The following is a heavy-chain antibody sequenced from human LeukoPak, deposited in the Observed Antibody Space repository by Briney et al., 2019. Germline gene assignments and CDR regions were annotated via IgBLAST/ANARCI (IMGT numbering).Heavy chain of an antibody. Sequence: PGGSLRLSCAASGFTFSSYGMHWVRQAPGKGLEWVAVISYDGSNKYYADSVKGRFTISRDNSKNTLYLQMNSLRAEDTAVYYCAKMSPSWGLDYWGQGPLVTVSS. CDR1: GFTFSSYG. J-gene: IGHJ4*02. CDR3: AKMSPSWGLDY. D-gene: IGHD2-2*01. CDR2: ISYDGSNK. V-gene: IGHV3-30*18.